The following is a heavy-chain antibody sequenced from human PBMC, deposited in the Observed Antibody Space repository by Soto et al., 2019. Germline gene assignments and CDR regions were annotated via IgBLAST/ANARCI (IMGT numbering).Heavy chain of an antibody. CDR3: TRWGGDPPTLDY. Sequence: EVQLVESGGGLVQPGGSLKLSCATSGLTFSGSNMHWVRQAYGKGLEWVGRIKSKADSYATAYAASVKGRFIVSRDDSQNTAHLQMNSLKTEDTAVYYCTRWGGDPPTLDYWGQGTLVTVSS. D-gene: IGHD4-17*01. CDR1: GLTFSGSN. J-gene: IGHJ4*02. V-gene: IGHV3-73*02. CDR2: IKSKADSYAT.